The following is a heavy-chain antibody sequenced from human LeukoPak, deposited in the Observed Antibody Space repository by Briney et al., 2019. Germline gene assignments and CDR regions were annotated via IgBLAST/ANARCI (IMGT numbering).Heavy chain of an antibody. CDR1: GATLSDDY. J-gene: IGHJ2*01. CDR2: ISRSGNTI. V-gene: IGHV3-11*04. D-gene: IGHD3-22*01. Sequence: PGGSLRLSCAASGATLSDDYMSWFRQAPGKGLEWVAYISRSGNTIYYADSVKGRFTISRDNAQNSPYLQMNNLRAEDTAVYYCARVLSYYDSSGSYGDWYFDLWGRGTLVTVSS. CDR3: ARVLSYYDSSGSYGDWYFDL.